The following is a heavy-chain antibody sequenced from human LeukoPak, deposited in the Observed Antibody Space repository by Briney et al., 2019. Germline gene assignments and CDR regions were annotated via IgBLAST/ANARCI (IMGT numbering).Heavy chain of an antibody. V-gene: IGHV5-51*01. J-gene: IGHJ3*02. CDR3: ARLRSGSYRAFDI. CDR1: GYRFTSYW. D-gene: IGHD1-26*01. CDR2: IYPGDSDT. Sequence: GESLKISCKGSGYRFTSYWIGWVRQMPGKGLGWMGIIYPGDSDTRYSPSFQGQVTISADKSISTAYLQWSSLKASDTAMYYCARLRSGSYRAFDIWGQGTMVTVSS.